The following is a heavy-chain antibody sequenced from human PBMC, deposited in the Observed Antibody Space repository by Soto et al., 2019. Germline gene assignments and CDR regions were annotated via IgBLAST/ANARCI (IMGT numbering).Heavy chain of an antibody. Sequence: SVKVSCKASGGTFSSYAISWVRQAPGQGLEWMGGIIPIFGTANYAQKFQGRVTITADESTSTAYMELSSLRSEDTAVYYCARDPKLDSLGGYYYYGMDVWGQGTTVTVSS. V-gene: IGHV1-69*13. CDR2: IIPIFGTA. D-gene: IGHD1-1*01. CDR3: ARDPKLDSLGGYYYYGMDV. CDR1: GGTFSSYA. J-gene: IGHJ6*02.